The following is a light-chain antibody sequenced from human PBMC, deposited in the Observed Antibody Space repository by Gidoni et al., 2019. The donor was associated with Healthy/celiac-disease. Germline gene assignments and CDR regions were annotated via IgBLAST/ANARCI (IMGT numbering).Light chain of an antibody. J-gene: IGKJ5*01. V-gene: IGKV2-28*01. CDR2: LGS. Sequence: DIVMTQSPLSLPVTPGEPASISCRSSQSLLHSNGYNYLDWYLQKPGQSPQLLIYLGSNRASGVPDRCSGSGSGTDFTLKISRVEAEDVGVYYCMQALQTPSITFGQGTRLEIK. CDR3: MQALQTPSIT. CDR1: QSLLHSNGYNY.